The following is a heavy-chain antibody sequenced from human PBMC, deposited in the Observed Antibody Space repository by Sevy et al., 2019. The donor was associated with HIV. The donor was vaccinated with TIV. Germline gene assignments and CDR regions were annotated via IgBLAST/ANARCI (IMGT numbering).Heavy chain of an antibody. D-gene: IGHD6-13*01. CDR1: GGSFSGYY. V-gene: IGHV4-34*01. J-gene: IGHJ4*02. CDR3: AGSWRVMSGQTAALKTNCYFDY. CDR2: INHSGST. Sequence: SETLSLTCAVYGGSFSGYYWSWIRQPPGKGLEWIGEINHSGSTNYNPSLKSRVTISVDTSKNQFSLKLSSVTAAVTAVYYCAGSWRVMSGQTAALKTNCYFDYWGQGTLVTVSS.